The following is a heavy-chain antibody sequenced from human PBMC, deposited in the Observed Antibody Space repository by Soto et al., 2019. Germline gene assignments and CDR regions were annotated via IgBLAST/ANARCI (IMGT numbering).Heavy chain of an antibody. CDR3: ASAQYYYDAFDI. CDR2: IKPSGGST. V-gene: IGHV1-46*01. Sequence: QVQLVQSGAEVKKPGASVKVSCKASGYTFTSYYMHWLRQAPGQGLEWMGIIKPSGGSTSYAQKLQGRVTMTRDTSTSTVYMELSSLRSEDTAVYYCASAQYYYDAFDIWGQGTMVTVSS. CDR1: GYTFTSYY. D-gene: IGHD3-10*01. J-gene: IGHJ3*02.